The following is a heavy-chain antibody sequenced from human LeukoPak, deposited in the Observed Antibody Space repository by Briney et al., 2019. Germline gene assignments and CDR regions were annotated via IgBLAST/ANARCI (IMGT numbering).Heavy chain of an antibody. J-gene: IGHJ2*01. CDR2: ISSSGSTI. D-gene: IGHD6-13*01. Sequence: GGSLRLSCAASGFTFSDYYMSWIRQAPGKGLEWVSYISSSGSTIYYADSVKGRFTISRDNAKNSLYLQMNSLRAEDTAVYYCARGAAAANPSYWYFDLWGRGTLVTVSS. V-gene: IGHV3-11*01. CDR3: ARGAAAANPSYWYFDL. CDR1: GFTFSDYY.